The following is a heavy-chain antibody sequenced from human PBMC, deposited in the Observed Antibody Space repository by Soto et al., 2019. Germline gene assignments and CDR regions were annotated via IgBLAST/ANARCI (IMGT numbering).Heavy chain of an antibody. Sequence: PSETLSLTCTVSGGSISSYYWSWIRQPPGKGLEWIGYIYHSGSTYYNPSLKSRVTISVDRSKNQVSLKVSSLTAADTAVYYCARDQFPDGMDVWGQGTTVTVSS. CDR1: GGSISSYY. V-gene: IGHV4-59*12. J-gene: IGHJ6*02. CDR2: IYHSGST. CDR3: ARDQFPDGMDV.